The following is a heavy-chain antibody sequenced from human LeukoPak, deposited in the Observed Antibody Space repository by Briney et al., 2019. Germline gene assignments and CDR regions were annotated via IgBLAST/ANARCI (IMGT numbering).Heavy chain of an antibody. CDR1: GYTFTSYA. V-gene: IGHV1-3*01. CDR2: INAGNGNT. D-gene: IGHD3-9*01. J-gene: IGHJ4*02. Sequence: ASVKDSCKASGYTFTSYAMHWVRQAPGQRLEWVGWINAGNGNTKYSQKFQGRVTITRDTSASTAYMELSSLRSEDTAVYYCARDQGILRYFLFWGQGTLVTVSS. CDR3: ARDQGILRYFLF.